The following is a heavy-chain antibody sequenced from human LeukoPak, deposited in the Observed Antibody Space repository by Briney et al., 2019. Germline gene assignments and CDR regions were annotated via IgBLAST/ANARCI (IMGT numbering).Heavy chain of an antibody. CDR1: GDSISSGSYS. D-gene: IGHD6-19*01. CDR3: ARPLASGWYSRFDP. CDR2: IHYSGST. Sequence: PSETLSLTCTVSGDSISSGSYSWGWLRQPPGKGLEWIGSIHYSGSTYYNPSLNSRVTISVDTPKNQFSLKLSSVTAADTAVYYCARPLASGWYSRFDPWGQGTLVTVSS. J-gene: IGHJ5*02. V-gene: IGHV4-39*01.